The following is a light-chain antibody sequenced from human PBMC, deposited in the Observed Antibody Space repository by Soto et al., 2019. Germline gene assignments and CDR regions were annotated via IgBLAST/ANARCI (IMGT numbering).Light chain of an antibody. Sequence: DIQMTQSPSTLSASVGDRVTITCRASQSISSWLAWYQQKPGKAPKLLIYKASSLESGVPSRLSGSGSGTEFALTISSLQPDDFATYYCQQYNSYPGTFGRGTKVEIK. CDR3: QQYNSYPGT. V-gene: IGKV1-5*03. J-gene: IGKJ1*01. CDR1: QSISSW. CDR2: KAS.